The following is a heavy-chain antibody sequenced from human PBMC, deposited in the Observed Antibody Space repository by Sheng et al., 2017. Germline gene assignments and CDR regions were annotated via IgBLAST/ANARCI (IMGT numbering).Heavy chain of an antibody. CDR3: ARDYDFWSGYYPRPDY. V-gene: IGHV3-21*01. J-gene: IGHJ4*02. CDR2: ISSDNTYI. Sequence: EVQLVESWGEAWSSRGGSLRLSCAASRFIFSSYSMNWVRQAPGKGLEWVSSISSDNTYIYYADSVKGRFTISRDNAKNSLYLQMNSLRAEDTAVYYCARDYDFWSGYYPRPDYWGQGTLVTVSS. D-gene: IGHD3-3*01. CDR1: RFIFSSYS.